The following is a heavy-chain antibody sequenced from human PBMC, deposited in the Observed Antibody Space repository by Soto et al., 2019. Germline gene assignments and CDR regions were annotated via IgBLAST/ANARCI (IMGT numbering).Heavy chain of an antibody. CDR1: GFTFSSYA. Sequence: QVQLVESGGGVVQPGRSLRLSCAASGFTFSSYAMHWVRQAPGKGLEWVAVISYDGSNKYYADSVKGRFTISRDNSKNTLYLQMNSLRAEDTAVYYCARDPDDYGVPGPVLPYYWGQGTLVTVSS. CDR3: ARDPDDYGVPGPVLPYY. J-gene: IGHJ4*02. CDR2: ISYDGSNK. V-gene: IGHV3-30-3*01. D-gene: IGHD4-17*01.